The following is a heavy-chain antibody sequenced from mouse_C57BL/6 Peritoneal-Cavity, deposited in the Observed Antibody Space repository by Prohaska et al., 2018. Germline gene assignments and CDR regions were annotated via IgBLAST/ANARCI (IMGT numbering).Heavy chain of an antibody. V-gene: IGHV3-6*01. Sequence: TISFTCYSITSGYYWNWIRQFPGNKLEWMGYISYDGSNNYNPSLKNRISITRDTSKNQFFLKLNSVTTEDTATYYCASSNYAWFAYWGQGTLVTVSA. J-gene: IGHJ3*01. CDR2: ISYDGSN. D-gene: IGHD2-5*01. CDR1: CYSITSGYY. CDR3: ASSNYAWFAY.